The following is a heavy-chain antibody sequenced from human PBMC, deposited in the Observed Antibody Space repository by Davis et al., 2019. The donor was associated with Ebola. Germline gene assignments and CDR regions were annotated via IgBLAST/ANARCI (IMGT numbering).Heavy chain of an antibody. CDR2: INYSGNT. V-gene: IGHV4-39*01. CDR3: ARLVVGAARVDY. D-gene: IGHD1-26*01. CDR1: GGSISSGSYY. Sequence: SETLSLTCTVSGGSISSGSYYWGWIRQPPGKGLEWIGSINYSGNTFYNPSLKRRVTISVDTSKNQFSLKLSSVTAADTAVYYCARLVVGAARVDYWGQGTLVTVSS. J-gene: IGHJ4*02.